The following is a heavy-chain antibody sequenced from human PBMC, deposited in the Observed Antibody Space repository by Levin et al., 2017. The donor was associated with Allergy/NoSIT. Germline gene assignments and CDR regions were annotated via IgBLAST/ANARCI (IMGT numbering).Heavy chain of an antibody. V-gene: IGHV3-64D*06. J-gene: IGHJ4*02. CDR2: ISSNGGST. Sequence: PGGSLRLSCSASGFTFSSYAMHWVRQAPGKGLEYVSAISSNGGSTYYADSVKGRFTISRDNSKNTLYLQMSSLRAEDTAVYYCVKDSGSNHQGVNYFDYWGQGTLVTVSS. D-gene: IGHD1-26*01. CDR1: GFTFSSYA. CDR3: VKDSGSNHQGVNYFDY.